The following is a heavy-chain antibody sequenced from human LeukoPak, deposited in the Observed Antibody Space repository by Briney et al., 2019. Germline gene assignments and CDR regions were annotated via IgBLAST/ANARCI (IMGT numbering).Heavy chain of an antibody. CDR1: GYTFTSYG. CDR2: ISAYNGNT. Sequence: EASVKVSCKASGYTFTSYGISWVRQAPGQGLEWMGWISAYNGNTNYAQKFQGRVTMTRDMSTSTVYMELSSLRSEDTAVYYCARDFYSSGWSYFDYWGQGTLVTVSS. CDR3: ARDFYSSGWSYFDY. J-gene: IGHJ4*02. D-gene: IGHD6-19*01. V-gene: IGHV1-18*01.